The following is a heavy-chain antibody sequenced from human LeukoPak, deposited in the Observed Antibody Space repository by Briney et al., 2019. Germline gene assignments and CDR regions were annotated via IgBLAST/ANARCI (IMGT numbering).Heavy chain of an antibody. CDR1: GFTFSSYS. Sequence: GGSLRLSCAASGFTFSSYSMNWVRQAPGKGLEWVSYISSSSSTIYYADSVKGRFTISRDSSKNTLYLQMDSLRAEDTAVYFCLTRSLIAVSGNSYMDVWGKGTTVSVSS. CDR3: LTRSLIAVSGNSYMDV. CDR2: ISSSSSTI. J-gene: IGHJ6*03. D-gene: IGHD6-19*01. V-gene: IGHV3-48*01.